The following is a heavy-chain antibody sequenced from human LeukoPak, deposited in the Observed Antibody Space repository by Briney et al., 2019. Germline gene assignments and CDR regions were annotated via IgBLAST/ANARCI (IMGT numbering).Heavy chain of an antibody. CDR3: ARGRYYGSGSHWYFDL. Sequence: SETLSVTCAVYGGSFSSYYWSWIRQPPGKGLQWIGEINHSGGTNYNPSLKSRVIISIDTSKNQFSLKVTSVTAADTAVYYCARGRYYGSGSHWYFDLWGRDTLVTVSS. CDR1: GGSFSSYY. D-gene: IGHD3-10*01. V-gene: IGHV4-34*01. J-gene: IGHJ2*01. CDR2: INHSGGT.